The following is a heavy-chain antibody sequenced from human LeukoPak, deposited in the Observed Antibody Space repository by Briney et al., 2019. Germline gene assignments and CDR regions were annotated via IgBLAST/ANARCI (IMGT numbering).Heavy chain of an antibody. CDR1: GDSISSSSYY. Sequence: PSETLSLTCTVSGDSISSSSYYWGWIRQPPGKGLEWIGSIYYSGSTYYNPSLKSRVTIPVDTSKNQFSQKLSSVTAADTAVYYCARDITGSFDYWGQGNLVTVSS. CDR2: IYYSGST. V-gene: IGHV4-39*07. CDR3: ARDITGSFDY. J-gene: IGHJ4*02. D-gene: IGHD1-14*01.